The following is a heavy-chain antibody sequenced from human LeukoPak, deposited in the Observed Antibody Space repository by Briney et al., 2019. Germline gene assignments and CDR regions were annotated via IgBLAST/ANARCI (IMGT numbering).Heavy chain of an antibody. Sequence: SETLSLTCTVSGGSISSYYWSWIRQPPGKGLEWIGYIYYSGSTNYNPSLKSRATISVDTSKNQFSLKLSSVTAADTAVYYCARMGSYCSGGSCYVWFDPWGQGTLVTVSS. CDR2: IYYSGST. CDR3: ARMGSYCSGGSCYVWFDP. V-gene: IGHV4-59*01. CDR1: GGSISSYY. D-gene: IGHD2-15*01. J-gene: IGHJ5*02.